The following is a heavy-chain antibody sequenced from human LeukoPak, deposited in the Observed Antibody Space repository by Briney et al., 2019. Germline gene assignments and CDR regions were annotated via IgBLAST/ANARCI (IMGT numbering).Heavy chain of an antibody. CDR3: ARVPPTVTASYWYFDL. CDR1: GGSISSSSYY. V-gene: IGHV4-39*07. J-gene: IGHJ2*01. CDR2: IYYTGST. Sequence: PSETLSLICTVSGGSISSSSYYWGWIRQPPGKGLEWIGSIYYTGSTYYNPSLQSRVTKSVDTSKNQFSLKLSSVTAADTAVYYCARVPPTVTASYWYFDLWGRGTLVTVSS. D-gene: IGHD4-17*01.